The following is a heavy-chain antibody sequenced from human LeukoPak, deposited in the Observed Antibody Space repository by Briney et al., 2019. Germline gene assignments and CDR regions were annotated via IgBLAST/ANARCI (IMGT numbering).Heavy chain of an antibody. CDR2: ISSSSSYI. V-gene: IGHV3-21*01. Sequence: GGSLRLSCAASGFTFSSYSMNWVRQAPGKGLEWVSSISSSSSYIYYADPVKGRFTISRDNAKNSLYLQMNSLRAEDTAVYYCARVGTAMVRLYYFDYWGQGTLVTVSS. CDR3: ARVGTAMVRLYYFDY. CDR1: GFTFSSYS. D-gene: IGHD5-18*01. J-gene: IGHJ4*02.